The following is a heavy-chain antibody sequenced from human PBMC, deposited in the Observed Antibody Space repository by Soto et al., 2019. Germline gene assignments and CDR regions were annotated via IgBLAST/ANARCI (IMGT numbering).Heavy chain of an antibody. J-gene: IGHJ4*02. Sequence: SETLSLTCTVPGGSVNIGTYYWSWIRQPPGKGLEWIGQINHSGSTTYNPSLKSRVTISLATSNNQFSLDLSSVTAADTAVYYCARGLFGENYYSGGWYYFDYWGQGTLVTVSS. CDR2: INHSGST. CDR3: ARGLFGENYYSGGWYYFDY. D-gene: IGHD1-26*01. CDR1: GGSVNIGTYY. V-gene: IGHV4-61*01.